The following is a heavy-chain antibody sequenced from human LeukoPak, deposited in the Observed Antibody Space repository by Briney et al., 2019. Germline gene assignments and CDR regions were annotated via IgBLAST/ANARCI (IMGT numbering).Heavy chain of an antibody. CDR1: GGTFSSYA. Sequence: ASVKVSCKASGGTFSSYAISWVRQAPGQGLEWMGGIIPIFGTANYAQKFQGRVTITADESTSTAYMELSSLRSEDTAVYYCARTTTQYCYYYYGMDVWGQGTTVTVSS. J-gene: IGHJ6*02. V-gene: IGHV1-69*01. D-gene: IGHD4-11*01. CDR2: IIPIFGTA. CDR3: ARTTTQYCYYYYGMDV.